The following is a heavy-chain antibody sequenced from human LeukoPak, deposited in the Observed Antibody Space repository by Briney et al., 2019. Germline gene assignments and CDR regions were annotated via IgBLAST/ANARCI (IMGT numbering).Heavy chain of an antibody. CDR3: ASSVPSNY. CDR2: INHSGST. Sequence: SETLSLTCTVSGGSISSSSYYWCWIRQPPGKGLEWIGEINHSGSTNYNPSLKSRVTISVDTSKNQFSLKLSSVTAADTAVYYCASSVPSNYWGQGTLVTVSS. J-gene: IGHJ4*02. CDR1: GGSISSSSYY. V-gene: IGHV4-39*07.